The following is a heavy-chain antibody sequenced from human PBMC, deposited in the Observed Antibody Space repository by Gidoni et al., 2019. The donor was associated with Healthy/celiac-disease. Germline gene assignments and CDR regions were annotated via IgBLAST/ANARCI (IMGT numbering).Heavy chain of an antibody. CDR2: IYYSGST. CDR3: ARAVGSYLLNYFDY. V-gene: IGHV4-39*01. Sequence: QLQLQESGPGLVKPSETLSLTCTVSVGSISSSSYYWGWIRQPPGKWLEWIGSIYYSGSTYYNPSLKSRVTISVDTSKNQFSLKLSSVTAADTAVYYCARAVGSYLLNYFDYWGQGTLVTVSS. J-gene: IGHJ4*02. CDR1: VGSISSSSYY. D-gene: IGHD1-26*01.